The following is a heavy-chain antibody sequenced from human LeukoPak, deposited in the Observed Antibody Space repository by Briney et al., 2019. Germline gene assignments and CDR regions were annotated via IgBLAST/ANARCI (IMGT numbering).Heavy chain of an antibody. CDR3: ARDSTYYDILTGYTTLNWFDP. V-gene: IGHV1-69*01. Sequence: ASVKVSCKASGGTFSSYAISWVRQAPGQGLEWMGGIIPIFGTANYAQKFQGSVTITADESTSTAYMELSSLRSEDTTVYYCARDSTYYDILTGYTTLNWFDPWGQGTLVTVSS. CDR2: IIPIFGTA. D-gene: IGHD3-9*01. J-gene: IGHJ5*02. CDR1: GGTFSSYA.